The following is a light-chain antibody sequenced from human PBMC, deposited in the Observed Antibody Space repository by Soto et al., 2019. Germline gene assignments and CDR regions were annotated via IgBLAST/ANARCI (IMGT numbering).Light chain of an antibody. CDR1: QSISSW. CDR3: QKYNSAPLT. V-gene: IGKV1-5*03. J-gene: IGKJ5*01. CDR2: KAS. Sequence: DIQMTQSPSTLSASVGDRVTITCRASQSISSWLAWYQQKPGRAPKLLIYKASSLESGVPSRFSGSGSGTEFTLTISSLQPDDFATYYCQKYNSAPLTFGPGTRLEIK.